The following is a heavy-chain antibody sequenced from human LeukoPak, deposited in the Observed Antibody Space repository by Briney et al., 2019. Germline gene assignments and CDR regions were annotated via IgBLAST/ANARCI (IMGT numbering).Heavy chain of an antibody. CDR2: IKQDGSEK. V-gene: IGHV3-7*03. CDR3: ARVLSGRGSLYDYYYYMDV. D-gene: IGHD3-10*01. Sequence: GGSLRLSCAASGFTFSSYWMSWVRQAPGKGLEWVANIKQDGSEKYYVDSVKGRFTISRDISKNTLYLQMNSLRAEDTAVYYCARVLSGRGSLYDYYYYMDVWGKGTTVTISS. CDR1: GFTFSSYW. J-gene: IGHJ6*03.